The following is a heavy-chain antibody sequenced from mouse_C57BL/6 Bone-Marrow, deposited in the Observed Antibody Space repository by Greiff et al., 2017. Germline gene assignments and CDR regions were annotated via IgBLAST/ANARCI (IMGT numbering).Heavy chain of an antibody. Sequence: DVHLVESGGGLVKPGGSLKLSCAASGFTFSSYTMSWVRQTPEKRLEWVATISGGGGNTYYPDSVKGRFTISRDNAKDTLYLQMGSLRSEDTALYYCARGLAGFDYWGQGTTLTVSS. D-gene: IGHD3-1*01. V-gene: IGHV5-9*01. CDR3: ARGLAGFDY. J-gene: IGHJ2*01. CDR2: ISGGGGNT. CDR1: GFTFSSYT.